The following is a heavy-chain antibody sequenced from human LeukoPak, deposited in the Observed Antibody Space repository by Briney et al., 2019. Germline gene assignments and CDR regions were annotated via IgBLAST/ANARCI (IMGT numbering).Heavy chain of an antibody. Sequence: SETLSLTCTVSGGSISSYYWSWIRQPPGKGLEWIGYIYYSGSTNYNPSLKSRVTISVDTSKNQFSLKLSSVTAADTAVYYCARVAYYYDSSGYLGAFDIWGKGQWSPSLQ. V-gene: IGHV4-59*01. CDR3: ARVAYYYDSSGYLGAFDI. J-gene: IGHJ3*02. CDR1: GGSISSYY. D-gene: IGHD3-22*01. CDR2: IYYSGST.